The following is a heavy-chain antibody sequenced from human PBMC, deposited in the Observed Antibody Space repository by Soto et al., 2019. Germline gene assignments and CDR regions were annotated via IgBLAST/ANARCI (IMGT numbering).Heavy chain of an antibody. D-gene: IGHD5-12*01. Sequence: GGSLRLSCAASGFTFSSYAMSWVRQAPGKGLEWVSAISGSGGSTYYADSVKGRFTISRDNSKNTLYLQMNSLRAEDTAVYYCAKEGAVDSDYDSGAFDIWGQGTMVTVSS. J-gene: IGHJ3*02. CDR3: AKEGAVDSDYDSGAFDI. V-gene: IGHV3-23*01. CDR2: ISGSGGST. CDR1: GFTFSSYA.